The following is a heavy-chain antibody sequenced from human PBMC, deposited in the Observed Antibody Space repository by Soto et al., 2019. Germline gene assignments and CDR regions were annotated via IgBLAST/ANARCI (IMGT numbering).Heavy chain of an antibody. V-gene: IGHV3-33*01. Sequence: QVQLVESGGGVVQPGRSLRLSCAASGFTFSSYGMHWVRQAPGKGLEGVAVIGYDGSNKYYADSVKGRFTISRDNSKNTLYLQMNSLRAEDTAVYYCARDGGWYFDLWGRGTLVTVSS. D-gene: IGHD3-16*01. CDR3: ARDGGWYFDL. CDR1: GFTFSSYG. J-gene: IGHJ2*01. CDR2: IGYDGSNK.